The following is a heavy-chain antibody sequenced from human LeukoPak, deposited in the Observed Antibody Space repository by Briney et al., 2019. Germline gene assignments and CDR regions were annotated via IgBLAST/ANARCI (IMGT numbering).Heavy chain of an antibody. Sequence: SETLSLTCTVSGGSISSYYWSWIRQPPGKGLEWIGYIYYSGSTNYNPSLKSRVTISVDTSKNQFSLKLSSVTAADTAVYYCARDRGLQSSSSTTYYYYYGMDVWGQGTTVTVSS. CDR1: GGSISSYY. CDR3: ARDRGLQSSSSTTYYYYYGMDV. V-gene: IGHV4-59*01. CDR2: IYYSGST. D-gene: IGHD6-13*01. J-gene: IGHJ6*02.